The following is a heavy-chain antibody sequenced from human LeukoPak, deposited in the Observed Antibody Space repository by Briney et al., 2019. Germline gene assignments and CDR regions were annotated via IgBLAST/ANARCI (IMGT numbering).Heavy chain of an antibody. CDR3: AKDGGHSSVLYYFES. Sequence: GGSLRLSCAASGFTFSNYWMHWVRQAPGKGLEWVSGISWKSDSMRYADSVKGRFTVSRDNAKNSLYLEMNSLRPEDTAFYYCAKDGGHSSVLYYFESWGQGTLVTVSS. CDR1: GFTFSNYW. CDR2: ISWKSDSM. V-gene: IGHV3-9*01. D-gene: IGHD6-19*01. J-gene: IGHJ4*02.